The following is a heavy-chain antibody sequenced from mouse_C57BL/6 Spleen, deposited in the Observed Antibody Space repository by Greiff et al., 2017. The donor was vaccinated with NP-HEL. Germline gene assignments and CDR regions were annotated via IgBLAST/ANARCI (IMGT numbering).Heavy chain of an antibody. J-gene: IGHJ3*01. CDR1: GYTFTSYW. D-gene: IGHD2-2*01. CDR3: ARSDGYVGGAWFAY. Sequence: QVQLQQPGAELVKPGASVKLSCKASGYTFTSYWMHWVKQRPGQGLEWIGMIHPNSGSTNYNEKFKSKATLTVDKSSSTADMQLSSLTSEDSAVYDCARSDGYVGGAWFAYWGQGTLVTVSA. V-gene: IGHV1-64*01. CDR2: IHPNSGST.